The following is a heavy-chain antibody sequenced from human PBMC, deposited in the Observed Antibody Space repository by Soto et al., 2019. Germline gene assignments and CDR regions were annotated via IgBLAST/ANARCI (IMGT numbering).Heavy chain of an antibody. D-gene: IGHD1-26*01. CDR3: ARHRHPRGTVGATSPLDP. Sequence: GGSLRLSCAISGFSASSNYLSWVRQAPGKGLEWVSVHYSGGSTYYADSVQGRFTISRDKSNNTLYLQMRRVRAEDTAVYFCARHRHPRGTVGATSPLDPWGQGTQVTVSS. V-gene: IGHV3-53*01. CDR1: GFSASSNY. J-gene: IGHJ5*02. CDR2: HYSGGST.